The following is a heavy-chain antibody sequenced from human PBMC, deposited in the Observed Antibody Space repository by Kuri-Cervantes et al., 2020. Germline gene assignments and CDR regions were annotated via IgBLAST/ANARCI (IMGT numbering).Heavy chain of an antibody. Sequence: GGSLRLSCAASGFTFSSYEMNWVRQAPGKGLEWVSYISSSGSTIYYADSVKGRFTISRDNAKNSLYLQMNSLRAEDTAVYYCARGYSGSYCFDYWGQGTLVTVSS. CDR3: ARGYSGSYCFDY. CDR1: GFTFSSYE. V-gene: IGHV3-48*03. CDR2: ISSSGSTI. J-gene: IGHJ4*02. D-gene: IGHD1-26*01.